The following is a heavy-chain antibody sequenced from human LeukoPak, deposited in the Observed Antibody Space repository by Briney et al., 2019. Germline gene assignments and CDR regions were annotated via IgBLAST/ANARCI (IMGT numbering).Heavy chain of an antibody. CDR2: IYSGGTT. D-gene: IGHD3-16*01. V-gene: IGHV3-66*01. CDR3: ARDPPGGSYYYYYYMDV. J-gene: IGHJ6*03. Sequence: GGSLRLSCAASGFTVSDHYMSWVRQAPGQGLESVSLIYSGGTTLYADSVKGRFTISRDNAKNSLYLQMNSLRAEDTAVYYCARDPPGGSYYYYYYMDVWGKGTTVTVSS. CDR1: GFTVSDHY.